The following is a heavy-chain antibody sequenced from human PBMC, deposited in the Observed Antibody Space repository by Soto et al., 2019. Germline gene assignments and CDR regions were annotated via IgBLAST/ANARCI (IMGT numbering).Heavy chain of an antibody. V-gene: IGHV4-34*01. Sequence: SETLSLTCAVYGGSFSGYYWSWIRQPPGKGLEWIGEINHSGSTNYNPSLKSRVTISVDTSKNQFSLKLSSVTAADTAVYYCARDVGKQQLVLYFDYWGQGTLVTVSS. CDR2: INHSGST. CDR1: GGSFSGYY. J-gene: IGHJ4*02. D-gene: IGHD6-13*01. CDR3: ARDVGKQQLVLYFDY.